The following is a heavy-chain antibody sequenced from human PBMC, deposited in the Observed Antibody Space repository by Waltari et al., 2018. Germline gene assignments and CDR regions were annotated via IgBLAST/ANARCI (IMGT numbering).Heavy chain of an antibody. CDR1: GYTFTSYY. Sequence: QVQLVQSGAEVKKPGASVKVSCKASGYTFTSYYMHWVGQAPGQGLEGMGSINPRCSSTTYAQQFQDRVTRSRDTSTSTVYMELSSLRSEDTAVYYCARERGYTSGWNYYGMDVWGQGTTVIVSS. V-gene: IGHV1-46*01. J-gene: IGHJ6*02. CDR3: ARERGYTSGWNYYGMDV. D-gene: IGHD6-19*01. CDR2: INPRCSST.